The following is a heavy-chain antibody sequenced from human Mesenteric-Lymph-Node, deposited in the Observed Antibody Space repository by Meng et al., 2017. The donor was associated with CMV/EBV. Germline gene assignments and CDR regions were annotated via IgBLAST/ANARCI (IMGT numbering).Heavy chain of an antibody. CDR3: ARGGRGGALDY. V-gene: IGHV3-7*01. CDR2: IKQDESEK. Sequence: GESLKISCAASGFTFSSYWMSWVRQAPGKGLEWVANIKQDESEKYYVDSVKGRFTISRDNAKNSLYLQMNSLRAEDTAVYYCARGGRGGALDYWGQGTLVTVSS. D-gene: IGHD3-10*01. J-gene: IGHJ4*02. CDR1: GFTFSSYW.